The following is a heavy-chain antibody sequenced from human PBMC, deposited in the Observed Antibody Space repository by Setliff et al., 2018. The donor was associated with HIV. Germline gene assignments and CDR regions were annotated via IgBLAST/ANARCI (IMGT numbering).Heavy chain of an antibody. Sequence: SETLSLTCAVSGASINTINHLWDWIRQPPGKGLEWIGSVYFTGDAYYNPSLKSRVTLSVDTSKNLFSLELRSVTAADTADYYCVRHISPVDAFDVWGQGTMVTVSS. D-gene: IGHD3-3*02. J-gene: IGHJ3*01. CDR3: VRHISPVDAFDV. V-gene: IGHV4-39*01. CDR2: VYFTGDA. CDR1: GASINTINHL.